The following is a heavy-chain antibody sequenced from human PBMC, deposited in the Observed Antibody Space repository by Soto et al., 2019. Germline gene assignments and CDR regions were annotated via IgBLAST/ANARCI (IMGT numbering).Heavy chain of an antibody. V-gene: IGHV1-18*01. CDR2: NNTHNGNT. CDR1: GYTFTTYG. J-gene: IGHJ6*02. CDR3: TREGSAPYYYYGMDA. Sequence: QVQLEQSAPEVKKPGASVKVSCKASGYTFTTYGISWVRQAPGQGLEWLGWNNTHNGNTNYAQNLQGRVIMTADTSTSTAYMELRSLRSDDTAIYYCTREGSAPYYYYGMDAWGQGTTVTVSS. D-gene: IGHD3-10*01.